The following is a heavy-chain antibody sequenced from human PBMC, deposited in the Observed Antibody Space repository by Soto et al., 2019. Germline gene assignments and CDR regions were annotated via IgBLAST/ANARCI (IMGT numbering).Heavy chain of an antibody. CDR2: ISSSATII. V-gene: IGHV3-11*01. Sequence: QVQQVESGGGLVKPGGSLRLSCEASGFTLSDYYTTWIRQAPGKGLEWISYISSSATIIYYADSVKGRFTISRDNAKTSLYLQMSSLRADDTAVYYCARAVKQWLVGGDYYYYYMDVWGKGTTVTVSS. J-gene: IGHJ6*03. CDR3: ARAVKQWLVGGDYYYYYMDV. D-gene: IGHD6-19*01. CDR1: GFTLSDYY.